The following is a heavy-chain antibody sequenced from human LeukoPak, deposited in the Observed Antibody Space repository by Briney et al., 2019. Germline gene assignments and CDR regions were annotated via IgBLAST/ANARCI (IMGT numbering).Heavy chain of an antibody. V-gene: IGHV4-59*01. CDR2: ITYSGST. J-gene: IGHJ4*02. CDR1: GGSISNYF. D-gene: IGHD6-19*01. Sequence: SETLSLTCTVSGGSISNYFWSWIRQPPGKGLEWIGYITYSGSTDHNPSLKSRVTISVDASKNQFSLKLISVTAADTAVYYCVRHTTSGWYQVVYWGQGTLVTVSS. CDR3: VRHTTSGWYQVVY.